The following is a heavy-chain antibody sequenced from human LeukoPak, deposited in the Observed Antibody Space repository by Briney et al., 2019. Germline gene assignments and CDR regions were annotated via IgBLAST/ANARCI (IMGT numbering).Heavy chain of an antibody. J-gene: IGHJ5*02. Sequence: SETLSLTCTVSGGSISTSSYYWGWVRQPPGKGLEWIGNIFYSGSTYYSPSLKSRVTISLDTSRNQFSLKLNSVTAADTAVYYCARDRMATIKGRGWFDPWGQGTLVTVSS. CDR2: IFYSGST. CDR3: ARDRMATIKGRGWFDP. CDR1: GGSISTSSYY. V-gene: IGHV4-39*07. D-gene: IGHD5-24*01.